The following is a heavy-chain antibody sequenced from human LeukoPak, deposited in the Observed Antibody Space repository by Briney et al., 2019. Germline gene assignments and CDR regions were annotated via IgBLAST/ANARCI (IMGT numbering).Heavy chain of an antibody. Sequence: PSETLSLTCTVSGGSISSYYWSWIRQPAGKGLEWIGRIYISGSTNYNPSFQSRVTMSADPSKTLFFLRLRSVTAADTAVYYCARSPSTIGWNWGYYFDYWGQGSLVTVSS. V-gene: IGHV4-4*07. CDR1: GGSISSYY. CDR2: IYISGST. D-gene: IGHD3-3*01. CDR3: ARSPSTIGWNWGYYFDY. J-gene: IGHJ4*02.